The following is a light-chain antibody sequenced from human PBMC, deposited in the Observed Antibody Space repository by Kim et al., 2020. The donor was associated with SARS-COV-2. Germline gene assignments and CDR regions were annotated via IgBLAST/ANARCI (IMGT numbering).Light chain of an antibody. CDR2: WAS. V-gene: IGKV4-1*01. CDR3: QQYYSIPPT. J-gene: IGKJ2*01. CDR1: QSVLYRSINKNY. Sequence: RATINCKSSQSVLYRSINKNYLAWYQHKPGQPPKLLIYWASTRESGVPDRFSGSGSGTDFTLTISNLQADDVAVYYCQQYYSIPPTFGQGTKLEI.